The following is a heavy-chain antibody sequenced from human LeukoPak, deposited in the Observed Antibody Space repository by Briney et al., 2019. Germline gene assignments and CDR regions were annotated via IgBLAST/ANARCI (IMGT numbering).Heavy chain of an antibody. V-gene: IGHV4-34*01. CDR3: ARLHRD. CDR2: INHSGST. J-gene: IGHJ4*02. D-gene: IGHD5-24*01. CDR1: GGSFSGYY. Sequence: SETLSLTCAVYGGSFSGYYWSWIRQPPGKGLEWIGEINHSGSTNYNPSLESRVTISVDTSKNQFSLKLSSVTAADTAVYYCARLHRDWGQGTLVTVSS.